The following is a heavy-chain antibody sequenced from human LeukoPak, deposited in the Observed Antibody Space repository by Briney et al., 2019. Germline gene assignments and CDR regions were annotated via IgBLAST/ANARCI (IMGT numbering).Heavy chain of an antibody. CDR2: ISYDGGNK. J-gene: IGHJ5*02. V-gene: IGHV3-30*04. Sequence: GGSLRLSCAASGSTFSSYAMHWVRQAPGKGLEWVAVISYDGGNKYYADSVKGRFTISRDNSKNTLYLQMNSLRAEDTAVYYCASLGHTAMAPRVRNWFDPWGQGTLVTVSS. CDR1: GSTFSSYA. CDR3: ASLGHTAMAPRVRNWFDP. D-gene: IGHD5-18*01.